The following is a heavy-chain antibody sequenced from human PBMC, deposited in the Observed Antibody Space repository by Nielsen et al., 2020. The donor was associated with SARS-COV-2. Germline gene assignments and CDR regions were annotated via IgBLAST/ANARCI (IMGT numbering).Heavy chain of an antibody. J-gene: IGHJ4*02. V-gene: IGHV3-74*01. CDR2: INSDGSST. D-gene: IGHD6-13*01. CDR3: AKVAAAGNY. Sequence: GESLKISCAASGFTFSSYWMHWVRQAPGKGLVWVSRINSDGSSTSYADYVKGRFTISRDNAKNSLYLQMNSLRAEDTALYYCAKVAAAGNYWGQGTLVTVSS. CDR1: GFTFSSYW.